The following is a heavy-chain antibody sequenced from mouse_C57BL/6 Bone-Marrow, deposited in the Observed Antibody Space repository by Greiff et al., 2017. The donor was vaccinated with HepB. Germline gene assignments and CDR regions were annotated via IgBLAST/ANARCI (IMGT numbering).Heavy chain of an antibody. V-gene: IGHV1-5*01. Sequence: VQLQQSGTVLARPGASVKISCKTSGYTFTSYWMHWVKQRPGQGLEWIGAIYPGNSDTSYNQKFKGKAKLTAVTSASTAYMELSSLTNEDSAVYYCTREDWGYYYAMDYWGQGTSVTVSS. J-gene: IGHJ4*01. CDR2: IYPGNSDT. CDR1: GYTFTSYW. CDR3: TREDWGYYYAMDY. D-gene: IGHD4-1*01.